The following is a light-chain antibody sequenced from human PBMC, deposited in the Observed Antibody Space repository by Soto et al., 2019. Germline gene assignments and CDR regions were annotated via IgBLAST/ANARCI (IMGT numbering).Light chain of an antibody. V-gene: IGLV2-8*01. CDR3: ISYAGSSNV. CDR1: SSDVGGYNY. CDR2: EVN. Sequence: QSALTQPPSASGSPGQSVAISCTGTSSDVGGYNYVSWYQQHPGKAPKLMIYEVNKRPSGVPDRFSGSKSGNTASLTVSVLQAEDDADYYCISYAGSSNVFGTGTKLTVL. J-gene: IGLJ1*01.